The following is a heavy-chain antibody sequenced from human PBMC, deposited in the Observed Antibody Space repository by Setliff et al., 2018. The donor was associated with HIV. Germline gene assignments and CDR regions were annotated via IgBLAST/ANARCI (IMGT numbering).Heavy chain of an antibody. CDR2: INWNGGST. J-gene: IGHJ3*02. Sequence: GGSLRLSCAASGFTFDYYGMSWVHQAPGKGLEWVSGINWNGGSTGYADSVKGRFTISRDNAKNSLFLQMNSLRAEDTALYYCARSRSTRDAFDTWGQGTMVTVSS. CDR3: ARSRSTRDAFDT. V-gene: IGHV3-20*04. CDR1: GFTFDYYG. D-gene: IGHD2-2*01.